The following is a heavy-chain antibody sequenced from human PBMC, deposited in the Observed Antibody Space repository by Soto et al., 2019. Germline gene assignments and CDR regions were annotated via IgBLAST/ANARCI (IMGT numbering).Heavy chain of an antibody. CDR2: ISATGGST. Sequence: EVQLVESGGGLVQPGGSLRLSCSASGFTFNDNPMYWVRQAPGKGLEYVSLISATGGSTHYADSVKGRFSISRDNSENTLYLQMSRLRAGETAVYYCEKGAGWLQDVDYWGQGTLVTVSS. CDR1: GFTFNDNP. V-gene: IGHV3-64D*08. D-gene: IGHD5-12*01. J-gene: IGHJ4*02. CDR3: EKGAGWLQDVDY.